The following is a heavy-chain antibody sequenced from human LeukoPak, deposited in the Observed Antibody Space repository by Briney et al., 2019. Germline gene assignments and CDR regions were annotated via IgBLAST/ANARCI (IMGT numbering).Heavy chain of an antibody. J-gene: IGHJ4*02. V-gene: IGHV3-53*04. CDR3: ARMLGQHDD. Sequence: GGSLRLSCADSGFTFSSYSMNWVRQAPGKGLEWVSVIYSGGSTYYADSVKGRFTISRHNSKNTLYLQMNSLRAEDTAVYYCARMLGQHDDWGRESLVSVSS. CDR2: IYSGGST. CDR1: GFTFSSYS. D-gene: IGHD2-8*01.